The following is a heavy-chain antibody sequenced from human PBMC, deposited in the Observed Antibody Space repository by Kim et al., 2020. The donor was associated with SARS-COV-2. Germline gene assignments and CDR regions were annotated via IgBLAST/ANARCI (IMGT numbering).Heavy chain of an antibody. V-gene: IGHV4-31*03. D-gene: IGHD3-10*01. J-gene: IGHJ5*02. CDR3: ARDPHYYGSGSWGWFDP. Sequence: SETLSLTCTVSGGSISSGGYYWSWIRQHPGKGLEWIGYIYYSGSTYYNPSLKSRVTISVDTSKNQFSLKLSSVTAADTAVYYCARDPHYYGSGSWGWFDPWGQGTLVTVSS. CDR1: GGSISSGGYY. CDR2: IYYSGST.